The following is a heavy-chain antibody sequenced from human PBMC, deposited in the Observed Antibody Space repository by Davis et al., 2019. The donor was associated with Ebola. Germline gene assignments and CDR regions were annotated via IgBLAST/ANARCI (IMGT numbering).Heavy chain of an antibody. V-gene: IGHV1-46*03. CDR2: INPNDGRT. D-gene: IGHD5-12*01. J-gene: IGHJ3*02. Sequence: AASVQVSCKASAYTFTNYYMHWERQAPGQGLEWMGVINPNDGRTIYAQKFQGRVTVNRDTSTTTVYMDLSSLRSEDTALYYCTTPGGQDSGYDVFDIWGQGTMVTGSS. CDR1: AYTFTNYY. CDR3: TTPGGQDSGYDVFDI.